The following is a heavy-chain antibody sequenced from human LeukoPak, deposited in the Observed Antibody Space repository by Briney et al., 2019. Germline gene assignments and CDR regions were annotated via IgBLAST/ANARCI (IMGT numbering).Heavy chain of an antibody. CDR3: ARGDYSSWYGFDY. D-gene: IGHD6-13*01. J-gene: IGHJ4*02. Sequence: SQTLSLTCAISGDSVSSNSAAWNWIRQSPSRGLEWLGRTYYRSKWYTDYAISVKSRITITPDTSKNQFSLQLNSVTPEDEAVYYCARGDYSSWYGFDYWGQGTLVTVSS. CDR2: TYYRSKWYT. CDR1: GDSVSSNSAA. V-gene: IGHV6-1*01.